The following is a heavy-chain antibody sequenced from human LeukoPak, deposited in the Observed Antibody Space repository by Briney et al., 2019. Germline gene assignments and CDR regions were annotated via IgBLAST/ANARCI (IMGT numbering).Heavy chain of an antibody. CDR3: ARCTGTTRGAFDI. D-gene: IGHD3-10*02. CDR2: IYTSGST. CDR1: GGSISSYY. Sequence: SETLSLTFTVSGGSISSYYWSWIRPPPGKGLEWIGYIYTSGSTNYNPSLKSRVTISVDTSKNQFSLQLSSVTAADTAVYYCARCTGTTRGAFDIWGQGTMVTVSS. J-gene: IGHJ3*02. V-gene: IGHV4-4*09.